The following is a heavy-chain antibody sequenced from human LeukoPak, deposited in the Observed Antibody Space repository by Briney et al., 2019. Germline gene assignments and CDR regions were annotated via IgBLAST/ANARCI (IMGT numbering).Heavy chain of an antibody. CDR3: AKIRVIFNWNYAYYFDY. J-gene: IGHJ4*02. D-gene: IGHD1-7*01. CDR1: GFTFSTYG. Sequence: GGSLRLSCAASGFTFSTYGMNWVRQAPGKGLEWVSGISPSGEITYYIDSVKGRFTISRDNSKNTLYLQMNSLRAEDTAVYYCAKIRVIFNWNYAYYFDYWGQGSLVTVSS. CDR2: ISPSGEIT. V-gene: IGHV3-23*01.